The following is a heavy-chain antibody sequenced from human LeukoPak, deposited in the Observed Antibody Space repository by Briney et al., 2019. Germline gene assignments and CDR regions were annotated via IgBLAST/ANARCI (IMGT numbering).Heavy chain of an antibody. Sequence: SETLSLTCTVSGGSISSYYGSWIRQPPGEGLEWSGYIYDSGSTNYNPSLKSRVTISVDTSKNQFSLKLSSVTAADTAVYYCARHPARESPYFYYWGQGTLVTVSS. V-gene: IGHV4-59*08. CDR2: IYDSGST. CDR1: GGSISSYY. CDR3: ARHPARESPYFYY. J-gene: IGHJ4*02.